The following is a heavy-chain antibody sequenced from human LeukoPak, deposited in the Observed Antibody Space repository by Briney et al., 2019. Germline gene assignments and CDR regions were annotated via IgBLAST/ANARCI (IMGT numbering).Heavy chain of an antibody. CDR2: IIPIFGTA. Sequence: SVKVSCKASGGTFSSYAISWVRQAPGQGLEWMGGIIPIFGTANYAQKFQGRVTITADESTSTAYMELSSLRSEDTAVYYCATDILTGYYKSPYDYYGMDVWGQGTTVTVSS. CDR1: GGTFSSYA. D-gene: IGHD3-9*01. V-gene: IGHV1-69*13. CDR3: ATDILTGYYKSPYDYYGMDV. J-gene: IGHJ6*02.